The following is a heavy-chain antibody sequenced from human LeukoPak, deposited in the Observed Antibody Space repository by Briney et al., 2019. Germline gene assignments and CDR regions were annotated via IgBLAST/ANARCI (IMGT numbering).Heavy chain of an antibody. CDR1: GFTFVDYA. CDR3: ARGGLYYYYGMDV. CDR2: ISWNRGSI. Sequence: SLKLPCEASGFTFVDYAMHWVGQAPGKGLEWVSGISWNRGSIGYADSVKGRFTLSRDNAKNSLYLQMNSLRAEDTALYYCARGGLYYYYGMDVWGQGTTVTVSS. J-gene: IGHJ6*02. V-gene: IGHV3-9*01. D-gene: IGHD3-16*01.